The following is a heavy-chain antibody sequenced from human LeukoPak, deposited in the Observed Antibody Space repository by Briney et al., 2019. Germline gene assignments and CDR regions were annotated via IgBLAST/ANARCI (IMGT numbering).Heavy chain of an antibody. CDR3: ARYIPSCGGNCNDGFDI. CDR2: LYSNGDT. D-gene: IGHD2-21*01. V-gene: IGHV3-53*01. Sequence: GGSLRLSCAASGLTVSSNYMTWVRQAPGKGLEWVSVLYSNGDTYYADSVKGRFTISRDKSKNTLYLQLNTLRAEDTAVYYCARYIPSCGGNCNDGFDIGGQGTMVSVSS. CDR1: GLTVSSNY. J-gene: IGHJ3*02.